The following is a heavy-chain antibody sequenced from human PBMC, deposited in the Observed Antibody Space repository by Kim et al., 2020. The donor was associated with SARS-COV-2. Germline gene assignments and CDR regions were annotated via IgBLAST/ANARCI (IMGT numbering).Heavy chain of an antibody. V-gene: IGHV3-30*18. CDR2: ISYDGSNK. Sequence: GGSLRLSCAASRFTFSSYGMHWVRQAPGKGLEWVAVISYDGSNKYYADSVKGRFTISRDNSKNTLYLQMNSLRAEDTAVYYCAKEHGTTRYYFDYWGQGTLGTVSS. J-gene: IGHJ4*02. CDR3: AKEHGTTRYYFDY. D-gene: IGHD1-1*01. CDR1: RFTFSSYG.